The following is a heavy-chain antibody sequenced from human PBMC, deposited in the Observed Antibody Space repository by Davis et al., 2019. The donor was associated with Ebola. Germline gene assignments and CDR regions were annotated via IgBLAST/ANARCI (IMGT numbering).Heavy chain of an antibody. D-gene: IGHD2-2*02. Sequence: GESLKISCAASGFTFSSYWMHWVRQAPGKGLVWVSRINSDGSSTSYADSVKGRFTISRDNAKNTLYLQMNSLRAEDTAVYYCAGIKGGYCSSTSCYTNWFDPWGQGTLVTVSS. V-gene: IGHV3-74*01. CDR3: AGIKGGYCSSTSCYTNWFDP. CDR1: GFTFSSYW. J-gene: IGHJ5*02. CDR2: INSDGSST.